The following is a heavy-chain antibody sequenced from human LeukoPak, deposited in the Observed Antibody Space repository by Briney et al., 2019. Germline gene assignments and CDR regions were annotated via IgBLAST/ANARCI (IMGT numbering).Heavy chain of an antibody. CDR1: GGSFSGYY. J-gene: IGHJ4*02. CDR2: INDSGST. V-gene: IGHV4-34*01. Sequence: PSETLSLTCAVSGGSFSGYYWSWIRQPPGKGLEWIGEINDSGSTNYNPSLKSRVTISVDTSKNQFSLKLTSVTAADTAVYYCARGGRAARTFDYWGQGTLVTVSS. CDR3: ARGGRAARTFDY. D-gene: IGHD6-6*01.